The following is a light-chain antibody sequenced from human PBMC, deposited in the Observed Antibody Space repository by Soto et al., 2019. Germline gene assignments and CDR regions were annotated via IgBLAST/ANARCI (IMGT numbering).Light chain of an antibody. J-gene: IGLJ1*01. Sequence: SVLTHAASVSGSPGQSITISCTGTSSDVGAYNYDSWYQQYPGEAPKVIIYDVSHRPAGVSNRFSGSTSGNTASLTISGLQTQDEADYYCSSYTSATTYVFGTGTKVTVL. CDR1: SSDVGAYNY. CDR2: DVS. CDR3: SSYTSATTYV. V-gene: IGLV2-14*01.